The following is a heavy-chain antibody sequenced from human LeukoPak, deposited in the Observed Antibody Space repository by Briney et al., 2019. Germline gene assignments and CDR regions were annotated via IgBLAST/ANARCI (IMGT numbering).Heavy chain of an antibody. CDR2: IYNDGSKT. V-gene: IGHV3-33*08. D-gene: IGHD6-19*01. CDR1: GFTVSSNY. Sequence: GGSLRLSCAASGFTVSSNYMSLVRQAPGKGLEWVAVIYNDGSKTYYADSVKGRFSIARDDSRKMVYLQMNTLRAEDTAVYYCARDFRSGWSDYWGQGTLVTVSS. J-gene: IGHJ4*02. CDR3: ARDFRSGWSDY.